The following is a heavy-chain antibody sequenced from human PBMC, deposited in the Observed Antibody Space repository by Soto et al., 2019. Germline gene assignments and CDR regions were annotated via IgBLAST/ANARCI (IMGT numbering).Heavy chain of an antibody. CDR1: GYTVTNYG. Sequence: QVQLVQSGAEVKKPGASVKVSCKASGYTVTNYGITWVRQAPGQGLEWMGWTGLYNGNTNYAQKFQGRATMTTDTSTSTAYMEWRSVGSDDRTVYYCARGGGLYSISWPIDHWGQGTLVTVSS. CDR3: ARGGGLYSISWPIDH. V-gene: IGHV1-18*04. CDR2: TGLYNGNT. D-gene: IGHD6-13*01. J-gene: IGHJ4*02.